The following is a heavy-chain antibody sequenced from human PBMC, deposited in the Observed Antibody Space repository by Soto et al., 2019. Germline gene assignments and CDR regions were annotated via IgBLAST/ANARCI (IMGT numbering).Heavy chain of an antibody. D-gene: IGHD6-25*01. CDR3: ARDVFSSAAVWFDP. J-gene: IGHJ5*02. V-gene: IGHV1-69*08. Sequence: QVQLVQSGAEVKKPGSSVKVSCKASGGTFSSYTISWVRQAPGQGLEWLGRIIPIIEIANYAQKFQGRVTITADKSTSTAYMDRSSLRSEDTAVYYCARDVFSSAAVWFDPWGQGTLVTVSS. CDR2: IIPIIEIA. CDR1: GGTFSSYT.